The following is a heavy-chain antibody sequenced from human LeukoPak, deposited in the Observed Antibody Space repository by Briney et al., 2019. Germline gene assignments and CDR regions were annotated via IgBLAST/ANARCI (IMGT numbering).Heavy chain of an antibody. CDR1: GFTFTSYS. J-gene: IGHJ4*02. CDR3: AKGGKWDVTPFDY. D-gene: IGHD1-26*01. Sequence: GGSLRLSCAASGFTFTSYSMNWVRQAPGKGLEWVSTISGGGGSTCYADSVKGRFTIFRDNSKNTLYLQVNSLRAEDTAVYYCAKGGKWDVTPFDYWGQGTLVTVSS. CDR2: ISGGGGST. V-gene: IGHV3-23*01.